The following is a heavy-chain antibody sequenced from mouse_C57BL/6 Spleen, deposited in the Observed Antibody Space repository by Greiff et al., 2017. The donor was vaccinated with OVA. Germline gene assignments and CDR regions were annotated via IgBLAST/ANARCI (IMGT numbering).Heavy chain of an antibody. CDR1: GYTFTSYW. Sequence: VQLQQSGTVLARPGALVKMSCKTSGYTFTSYWMHWVKQRPGQGLEWIGAIYPGNSDTSYNQKFKGKAKLTAVTSASTAYMELSSLTNEDSAVYYCTRSWVNYYGSSYYFDYWGQGTTLTVSS. D-gene: IGHD1-1*01. CDR2: IYPGNSDT. CDR3: TRSWVNYYGSSYYFDY. V-gene: IGHV1-5*01. J-gene: IGHJ2*01.